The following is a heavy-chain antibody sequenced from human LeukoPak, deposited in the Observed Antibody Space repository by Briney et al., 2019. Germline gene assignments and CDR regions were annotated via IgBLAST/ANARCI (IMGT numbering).Heavy chain of an antibody. J-gene: IGHJ6*01. CDR1: GCSFRRYA. Sequence: PGGSLRLSCAASGCSFRRYAMCWVRQAPGKGLGWVSAICGSGGSTYYADSVMGRFTISRDNSTNTLYLQMNHLRAEDTASYYCAQPTGRCRNSHNYYYYCMDVWGEGTT. CDR3: AQPTGRCRNSHNYYYYCMDV. CDR2: ICGSGGST. D-gene: IGHD1/OR15-1a*01. V-gene: IGHV3-23*01.